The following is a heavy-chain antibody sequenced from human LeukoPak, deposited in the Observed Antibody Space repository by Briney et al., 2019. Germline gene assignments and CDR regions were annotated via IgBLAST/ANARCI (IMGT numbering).Heavy chain of an antibody. D-gene: IGHD3-22*01. CDR2: IYTSGST. Sequence: ASETLSLTCTVSGGSISSYYWSWIRQPAGKGLEWIGRIYTSGSTNYNPSLKSRVTMSVDTSKNQFSLKPSSVTAADTAVYYCASSLEDSSGYYPVGDAFDIWGQGTMVTVSS. V-gene: IGHV4-4*07. J-gene: IGHJ3*02. CDR1: GGSISSYY. CDR3: ASSLEDSSGYYPVGDAFDI.